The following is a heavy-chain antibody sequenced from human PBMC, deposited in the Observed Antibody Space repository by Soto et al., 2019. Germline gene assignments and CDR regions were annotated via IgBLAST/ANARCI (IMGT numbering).Heavy chain of an antibody. V-gene: IGHV2-5*02. J-gene: IGHJ4*02. D-gene: IGHD3-9*01. CDR2: IYWDDSK. Sequence: QITLKESGPTLVRPTQTLTLTCAFSGFSLSTSGVGVGWIRQPPGKALEWLAVIYWDDSKHYSPSLRSRLTITTHTSKHQVVLTMTNMDPMDTGTYYCAHKGPEDWPLDYWGQGTLVTVSS. CDR3: AHKGPEDWPLDY. CDR1: GFSLSTSGVG.